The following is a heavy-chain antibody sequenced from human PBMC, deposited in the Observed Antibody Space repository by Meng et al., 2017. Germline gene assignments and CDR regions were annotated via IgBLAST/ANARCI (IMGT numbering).Heavy chain of an antibody. J-gene: IGHJ4*02. CDR3: AKEIRPNDY. CDR1: GFTFVNSA. D-gene: IGHD5-24*01. CDR2: IDISGENT. Sequence: VQLLESGVGLLEPGGSCRLSCAVSGFTFVNSAMSWVRQAPGKGLECVSCIDISGENTRYADSVKGRFTVSRDNSKSTLHLQMNSLRVEDTAVYYCAKEIRPNDYWGQGTLVTVSS. V-gene: IGHV3-23*05.